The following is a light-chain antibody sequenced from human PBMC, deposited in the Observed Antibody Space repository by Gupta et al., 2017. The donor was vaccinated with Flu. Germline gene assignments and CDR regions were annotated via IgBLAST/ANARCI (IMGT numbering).Light chain of an antibody. V-gene: IGLV2-14*03. CDR1: SSDVADYNY. Sequence: QSALTQPASVSGSPGQSMTISCTGTSSDVADYNYISWYQQHPDKAPKLMIYDVTYRPSGVSNRFSGSKSGNTASLTISGLQAEDEADYYCSSYTSSNTLNVIFGGGTKLTVL. J-gene: IGLJ2*01. CDR2: DVT. CDR3: SSYTSSNTLNVI.